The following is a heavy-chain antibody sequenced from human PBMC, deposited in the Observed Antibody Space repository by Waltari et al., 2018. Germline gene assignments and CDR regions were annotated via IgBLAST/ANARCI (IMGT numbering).Heavy chain of an antibody. CDR1: GFTFSSYS. CDR3: ARVYYDSSGYACFDY. CDR2: ISISSSTI. D-gene: IGHD3-22*01. Sequence: EVQLVESGGGLVQPGGSLRLSCAASGFTFSSYSMNWVRQASGKGLERVSYISISSSTIYYADSEKGRFTISRDNAKNSLYLQMNSLRAEDTAVYYCARVYYDSSGYACFDYWGQGTLVTVSS. J-gene: IGHJ4*02. V-gene: IGHV3-48*01.